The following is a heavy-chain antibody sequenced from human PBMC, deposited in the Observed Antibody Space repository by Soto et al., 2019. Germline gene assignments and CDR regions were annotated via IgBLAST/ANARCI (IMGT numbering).Heavy chain of an antibody. CDR3: ARGAAAGVDYGMDL. D-gene: IGHD6-13*01. J-gene: IGHJ6*02. CDR2: VSYSGST. CDR1: GVSVNSGSFC. Sequence: SETLSLTCTVSGVSVNSGSFCWTWIRQPPGKGLEWIGLVSYSGSTNYNPSLKSRVTMSRDTSKKQFFLSLSSVTAADTAVYYCARGAAAGVDYGMDLWGQGTTVTAP. V-gene: IGHV4-61*01.